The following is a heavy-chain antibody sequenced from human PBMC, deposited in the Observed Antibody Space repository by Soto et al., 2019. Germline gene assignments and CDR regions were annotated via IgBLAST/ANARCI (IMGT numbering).Heavy chain of an antibody. Sequence: PSETLALTCTVSGGSISNYFWSWIRQPPGKGLEWIGYIYDTGSTTYSPYLKRRVTISVDTSKNQFSLKLYSVTAADTAVYYCAREPRPEYYFDYRGRGTLVTVSS. CDR3: AREPRPEYYFDY. V-gene: IGHV4-59*01. D-gene: IGHD6-6*01. CDR1: GGSISNYF. CDR2: IYDTGST. J-gene: IGHJ4*02.